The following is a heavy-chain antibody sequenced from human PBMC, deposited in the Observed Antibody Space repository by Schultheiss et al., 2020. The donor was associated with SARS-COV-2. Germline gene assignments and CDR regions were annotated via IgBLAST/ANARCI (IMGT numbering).Heavy chain of an antibody. CDR2: INPNSGGT. V-gene: IGHV1-2*02. J-gene: IGHJ4*02. CDR3: AREGVNYGGHPGQVDY. D-gene: IGHD4-23*01. Sequence: ASVKVSCKASGYTFTGYYMHWVRQAPGQGLEWMGWINPNSGGTNYAQKFQGRVTMTRDTSISTAYMELSRLRSDDTAVYYCAREGVNYGGHPGQVDYWGQGTLVTVSS. CDR1: GYTFTGYY.